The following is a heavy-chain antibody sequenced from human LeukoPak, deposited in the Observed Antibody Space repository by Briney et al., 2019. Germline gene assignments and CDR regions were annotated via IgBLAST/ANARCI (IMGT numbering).Heavy chain of an antibody. CDR2: INPSGGST. D-gene: IGHD3-3*01. Sequence: ASVKVSCKASGYTFTSYYIHWVRQAPGQGLEWMGIINPSGGSTNYAQKFQGRVTMTRDTSTSTVYMELSSLRSEDTAVYYCARGATMTIGPYYFMDVWGKGTTVTVSS. V-gene: IGHV1-46*01. J-gene: IGHJ6*03. CDR1: GYTFTSYY. CDR3: ARGATMTIGPYYFMDV.